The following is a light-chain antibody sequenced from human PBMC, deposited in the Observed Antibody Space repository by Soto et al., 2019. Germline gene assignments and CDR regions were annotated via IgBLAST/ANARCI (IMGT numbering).Light chain of an antibody. CDR3: QQYNNWPPWT. CDR1: QSVSSN. CDR2: GAS. V-gene: IGKV3-15*01. Sequence: IVMTQSPATLSLSPGERATLSCRASQSVSSNLAWYQQKPGQAPRLLIYGASTRATGIPARISGSGSGTEFTITISSLQSEDFAVYYCQQYNNWPPWTFDQGIKVEIK. J-gene: IGKJ1*01.